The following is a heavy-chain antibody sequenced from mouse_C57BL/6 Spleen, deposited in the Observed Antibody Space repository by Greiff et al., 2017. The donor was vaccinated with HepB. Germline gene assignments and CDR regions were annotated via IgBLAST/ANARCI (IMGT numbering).Heavy chain of an antibody. J-gene: IGHJ2*01. Sequence: QVQLQQPGAELVKPGASVKVSCKASGYTFTSYWMHWVNQRPGQGLEWIGRIHPSDSDTNYNQKFKGKATLTVDKSSSTACMSRSSLTSEDSAVYSCARRGGDYFDYWGQGTTLTVSS. CDR3: ARRGGDYFDY. CDR1: GYTFTSYW. CDR2: IHPSDSDT. V-gene: IGHV1-74*01.